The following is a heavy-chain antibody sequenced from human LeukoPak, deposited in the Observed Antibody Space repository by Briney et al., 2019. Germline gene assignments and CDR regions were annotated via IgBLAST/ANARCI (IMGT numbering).Heavy chain of an antibody. CDR2: IYYSGST. CDR3: ARQSRVIPSAFYC. D-gene: IGHD2-2*01. Sequence: PSETLSLTCTVSGGSINNYYWSWIRQPPGKGLEWIGYIYYSGSTNYNPSLKSRVTMSLDTSKNQFSLKLYSVTAADTAMYYCARQSRVIPSAFYCWGQGTLVTVSS. V-gene: IGHV4-59*08. J-gene: IGHJ4*02. CDR1: GGSINNYY.